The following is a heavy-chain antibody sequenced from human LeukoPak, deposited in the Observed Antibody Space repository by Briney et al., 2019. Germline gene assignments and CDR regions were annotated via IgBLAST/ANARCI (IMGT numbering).Heavy chain of an antibody. CDR3: ARVLVGAAFDY. J-gene: IGHJ4*02. CDR1: GGSISSYY. V-gene: IGHV4-59*01. CDR2: IYYSGST. D-gene: IGHD1-26*01. Sequence: SETLSLTCTVSGGSISSYYWSWIRQPPGKGLEWIGYIYYSGSTNHNPSLKSRVTISVDTSKNQFSLKLSSVTAADTAVYYCARVLVGAAFDYWGQGTLVTVSS.